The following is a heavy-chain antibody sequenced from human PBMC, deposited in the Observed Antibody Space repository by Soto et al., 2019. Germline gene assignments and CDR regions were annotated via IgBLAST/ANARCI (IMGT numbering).Heavy chain of an antibody. D-gene: IGHD3-9*01. V-gene: IGHV1-3*01. J-gene: IGHJ4*02. CDR1: GYTFTSYA. CDR3: ARDLYPYYDILTRYYNVFDY. Sequence: ASVKVSCKASGYTFTSYAMHWVRQAPGQRLEWMGWINAGNGNTKYAQKLQGRVTMTTDTSTSTAYMELRSLRSDDTAVYYCARDLYPYYDILTRYYNVFDYRGQGTLVTVSS. CDR2: INAGNGNT.